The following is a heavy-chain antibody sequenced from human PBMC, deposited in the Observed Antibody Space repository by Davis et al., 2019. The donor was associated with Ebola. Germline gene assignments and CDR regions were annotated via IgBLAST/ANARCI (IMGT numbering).Heavy chain of an antibody. Sequence: WIRQPPGKGLEWIATVYYIGTTYFNPSLQSRVTISVDTSKNHFSLNLKSVTAADTAVYYCVTNSTSSPWFDPWGQGTQVTVSS. D-gene: IGHD6-6*01. CDR3: VTNSTSSPWFDP. J-gene: IGHJ5*02. V-gene: IGHV4-39*07. CDR2: VYYIGTT.